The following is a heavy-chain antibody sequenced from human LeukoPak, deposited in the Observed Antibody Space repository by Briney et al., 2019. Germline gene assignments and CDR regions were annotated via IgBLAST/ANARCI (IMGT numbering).Heavy chain of an antibody. J-gene: IGHJ4*02. CDR1: GGSISSSSYY. Sequence: SETLSLTCTVSGGSISSSSYYWGWIRQPPGKGLEWIGSIYYSGSTYYNPSLKSRVTISVDTSKNQFSLKLSSVTAADTAVYYCARQGYSSSWYPIGDFDYWGQGTLVTVSS. CDR3: ARQGYSSSWYPIGDFDY. V-gene: IGHV4-39*01. CDR2: IYYSGST. D-gene: IGHD6-13*01.